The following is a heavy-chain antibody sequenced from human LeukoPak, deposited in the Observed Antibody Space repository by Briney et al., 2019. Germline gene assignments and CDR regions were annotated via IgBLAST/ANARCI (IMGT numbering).Heavy chain of an antibody. Sequence: GGSLRLSCAASGFTFSDYYMNWIRQAPGKGLEWVSYISGSGSGANYADSVKGRFTISRDNAKNSLYLQMNSLGAEGTAMYYCARGLTTVTSLASYWGQGTLVTVSS. D-gene: IGHD4-17*01. CDR1: GFTFSDYY. CDR3: ARGLTTVTSLASY. V-gene: IGHV3-11*03. CDR2: ISGSGSGA. J-gene: IGHJ4*02.